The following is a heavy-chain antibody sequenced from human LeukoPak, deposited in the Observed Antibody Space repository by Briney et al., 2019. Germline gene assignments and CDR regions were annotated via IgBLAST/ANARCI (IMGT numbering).Heavy chain of an antibody. CDR1: GFTVSDNY. J-gene: IGHJ5*02. D-gene: IGHD6-13*01. V-gene: IGHV3-53*01. CDR3: ARDAPQVPAAGVLAS. CDR2: MYSGGDT. Sequence: GGSLRLTCAASGFTVSDNYMSWVRQAPGKGLEWVSVMYSGGDTYYANSVKGRFTFSRDISKNTLYLQMNGLRTEDTAMYYCARDAPQVPAAGVLASWGQGTLVTVSS.